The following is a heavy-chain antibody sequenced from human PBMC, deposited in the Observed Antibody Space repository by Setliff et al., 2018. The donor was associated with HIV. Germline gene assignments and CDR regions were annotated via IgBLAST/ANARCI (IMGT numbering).Heavy chain of an antibody. CDR1: GGSFSDYY. CDR2: INHSGST. CDR3: ARGQPPPGPGLVRGAYSSGSLDY. Sequence: PSETPSLTCAVYGGSFSDYYWSWIRQPPGKGLEWIGEINHSGSTEYNSALKSRVTISVDTSKKQFSLNLTSLTAADTAVYYCARGQPPPGPGLVRGAYSSGSLDYWGQGTPVTVSS. V-gene: IGHV4-34*01. D-gene: IGHD3-10*01. J-gene: IGHJ4*02.